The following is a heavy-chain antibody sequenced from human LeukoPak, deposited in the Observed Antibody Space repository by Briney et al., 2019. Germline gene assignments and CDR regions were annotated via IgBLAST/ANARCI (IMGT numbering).Heavy chain of an antibody. CDR2: ISTYNGNT. D-gene: IGHD5-12*01. V-gene: IGHV1-18*04. J-gene: IGHJ4*02. CDR1: GYTFTSYG. CDR3: ARAAWGYSGYDSDY. Sequence: ASVKVSCKASGYTFTSYGISWVRQAPGQGLEWMGWISTYNGNTNYAQKLQGRVTMTTDTSTSTAYMELRSLRSDDTAVYYCARAAWGYSGYDSDYWGQGTLVTVSS.